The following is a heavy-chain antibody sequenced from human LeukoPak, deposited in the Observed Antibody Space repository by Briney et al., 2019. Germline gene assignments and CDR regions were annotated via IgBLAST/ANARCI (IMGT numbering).Heavy chain of an antibody. CDR2: INHSGST. D-gene: IGHD6-19*01. CDR3: ARYYSSTPPYYFDY. Sequence: PSETLSLTCAVYGGSFRGYYWSWIRQPPGKGLEWIGEINHSGSTNYNPSLKSRVTISVDTSKNQFSLKLSSVTAADTAVYYCARYYSSTPPYYFDYWGQGTLVTVSS. CDR1: GGSFRGYY. V-gene: IGHV4-34*01. J-gene: IGHJ4*02.